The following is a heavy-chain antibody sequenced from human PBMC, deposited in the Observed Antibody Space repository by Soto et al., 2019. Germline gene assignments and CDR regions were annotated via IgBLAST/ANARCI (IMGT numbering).Heavy chain of an antibody. CDR2: IKQDGSEK. CDR3: AQDRGGLMDV. CDR1: GFTFSSYW. J-gene: IGHJ6*02. D-gene: IGHD3-10*01. V-gene: IGHV3-7*03. Sequence: GGSLRLSCAASGFTFSSYWISWGRQAPGKGLEWVANIKQDGSEKYYVDSVKGRFTISRDNAKNSLYLQMNSLRAEDTAVYYCAQDRGGLMDVWGQGTTVTVSS.